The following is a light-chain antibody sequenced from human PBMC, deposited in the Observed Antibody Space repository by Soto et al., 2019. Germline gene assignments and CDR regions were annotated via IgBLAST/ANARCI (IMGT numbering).Light chain of an antibody. J-gene: IGKJ4*01. CDR1: QSISSW. Sequence: DIQMTQSPSTLSASVGDRVTITCRASQSISSWLAWYQQKPGKAPKLLIYKASSYESGVPSRFSGGGSGTAGTLTVSTLQPDDFATYDWQQYNSYSPLTFGGGTKVEIK. CDR2: KAS. V-gene: IGKV1-5*03. CDR3: QQYNSYSPLT.